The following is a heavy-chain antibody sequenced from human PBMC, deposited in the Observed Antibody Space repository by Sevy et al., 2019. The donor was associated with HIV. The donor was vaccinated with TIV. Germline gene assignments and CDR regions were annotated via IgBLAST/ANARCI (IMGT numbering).Heavy chain of an antibody. D-gene: IGHD3-10*01. Sequence: ASVKVSCKASGGTFSDYAISWVRQAPGQGLEWMGGIVPIFGSTEYAQRFQDRVTITADESTNTAYMELRSLRSEDSAVYYCARFKYYGSQNLCYFDYWGQGTLVTVSS. CDR2: IVPIFGST. CDR3: ARFKYYGSQNLCYFDY. V-gene: IGHV1-69*13. CDR1: GGTFSDYA. J-gene: IGHJ4*02.